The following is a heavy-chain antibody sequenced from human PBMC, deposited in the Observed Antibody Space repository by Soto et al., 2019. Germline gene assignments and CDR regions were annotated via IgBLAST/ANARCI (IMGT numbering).Heavy chain of an antibody. Sequence: SVKVSCKASGGTFSSYAISWVRQAPGQGLEWMGGIIPIFGTANYAQKFQGRVTITADESTRTAYIELSSLRSEDTAVYYCARVVEMATIMAYFDYWGQGTLVTVSS. CDR1: GGTFSSYA. CDR2: IIPIFGTA. J-gene: IGHJ4*02. V-gene: IGHV1-69*13. CDR3: ARVVEMATIMAYFDY. D-gene: IGHD5-12*01.